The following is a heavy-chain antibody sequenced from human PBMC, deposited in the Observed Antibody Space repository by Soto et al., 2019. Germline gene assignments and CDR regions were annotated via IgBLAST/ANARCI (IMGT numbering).Heavy chain of an antibody. D-gene: IGHD2-2*01. V-gene: IGHV1-69*06. CDR3: ARSSTLTVHCGSVSCPRMDV. Sequence: QVQLVQSGAEVKKPGSPVKVSCKASGGTFSSYAISWVRQAPGQGLEWMGGILPIFGTANYARKFQGRVTITADRATSKAYMELSSLRSEDTAVYYCARSSTLTVHCGSVSCPRMDVWGQGTTVTVSS. CDR2: ILPIFGTA. J-gene: IGHJ6*02. CDR1: GGTFSSYA.